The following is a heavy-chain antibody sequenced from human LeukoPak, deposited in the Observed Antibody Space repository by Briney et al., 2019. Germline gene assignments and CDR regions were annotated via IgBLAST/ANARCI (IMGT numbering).Heavy chain of an antibody. D-gene: IGHD2-2*03. Sequence: PGGSLRLSCAASGFTFITHDMSWVRQTPGRGLEWVSGISGSHAGRLGTTYYADSVQGRFTIPRDNSNNALYLQMHSLRAEDTAMYFCAKGGYFSFDMWGQVTKVTVSS. J-gene: IGHJ3*02. CDR1: GFTFITHD. CDR2: ISGSHAGRLGTT. CDR3: AKGGYFSFDM. V-gene: IGHV3-23*01.